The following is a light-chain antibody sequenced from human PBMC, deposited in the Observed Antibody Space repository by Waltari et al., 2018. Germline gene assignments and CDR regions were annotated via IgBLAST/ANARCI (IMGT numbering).Light chain of an antibody. CDR2: DTT. CDR3: QSYDSTLSVLYV. CDR1: RTNIGAGYD. J-gene: IGLJ1*01. V-gene: IGLV1-40*01. Sequence: QSVLTQPPSVSGAPGQRVTISCTGSRTNIGAGYDVRWYQQLPGTAPKLIIYDTTNRPSGVPDRFSGSKSGASASLAITGLQPEDEADYFCQSYDSTLSVLYVFGTGTKVTVL.